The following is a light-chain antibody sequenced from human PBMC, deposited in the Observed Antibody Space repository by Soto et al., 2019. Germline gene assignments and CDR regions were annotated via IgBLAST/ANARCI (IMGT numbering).Light chain of an antibody. CDR2: RNN. V-gene: IGLV1-47*01. CDR1: SSNIGSNY. J-gene: IGLJ2*01. Sequence: QSVLTQPPSASGTPGQRVTISCSGSSSNIGSNYVYWYQQLPGTAPKLLIYRNNQRPSGVPDRFSVSQSGTSASLAISGLRSEDEADYSCAAWDDSLSGHVVFGGGTKLTVL. CDR3: AAWDDSLSGHVV.